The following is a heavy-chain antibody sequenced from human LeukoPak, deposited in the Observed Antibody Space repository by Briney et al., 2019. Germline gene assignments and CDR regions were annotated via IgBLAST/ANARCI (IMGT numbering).Heavy chain of an antibody. D-gene: IGHD6-19*01. CDR3: ARDVSSGQVN. V-gene: IGHV3-30*04. Sequence: PGRSLRLSCAASGFTFSSYAMHWVRQAPGKGLEWVAVISYDGSSKYYADSVKGRFTISRDNSKNTLYLQMNSLRAEDTAVYYCARDVSSGQVNWGQGTLVTVSS. CDR2: ISYDGSSK. J-gene: IGHJ4*02. CDR1: GFTFSSYA.